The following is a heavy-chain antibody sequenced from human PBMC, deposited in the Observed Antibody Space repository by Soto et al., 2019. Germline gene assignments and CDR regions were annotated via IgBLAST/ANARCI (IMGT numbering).Heavy chain of an antibody. CDR1: GGSFSGYY. CDR2: INHSGST. Sequence: QVQLQQWGAGLLKPSETLSLTCAVYGGSFSGYYWTWIRQPPGTGLEWIGEINHSGSTNYNPSLKSRVTISADTSKSQFSLKLTAVTAADTAVYYCARDKMTGLFEYWGQGTLVTVSS. J-gene: IGHJ4*02. CDR3: ARDKMTGLFEY. V-gene: IGHV4-34*01. D-gene: IGHD3-9*01.